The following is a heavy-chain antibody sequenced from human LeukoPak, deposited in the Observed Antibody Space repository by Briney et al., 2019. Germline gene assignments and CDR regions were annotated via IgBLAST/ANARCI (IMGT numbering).Heavy chain of an antibody. J-gene: IGHJ6*02. CDR2: ISSNGGST. D-gene: IGHD2-15*01. Sequence: GGSLRLPCAASGFTFSSYAMHWVRQAPGKGLEYVSAISSNGGSTYYADSVKGRFTISRDNSKNTLYLQMGSLRAEDMAVYYCARRAAERQYGMDVWGQGTTVTVPS. V-gene: IGHV3-64*02. CDR1: GFTFSSYA. CDR3: ARRAAERQYGMDV.